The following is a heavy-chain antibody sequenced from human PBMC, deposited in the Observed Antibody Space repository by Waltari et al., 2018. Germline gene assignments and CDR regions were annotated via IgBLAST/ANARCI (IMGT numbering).Heavy chain of an antibody. CDR2: CSSCSRYS. D-gene: IGHD1-1*01. Sequence: VQLVESGGGLVKPGGSLRLSCGASGFTFSVYSMNWVGQAPGKGLPSVSSCSSCSRYSSYADSVKGRFTISRDNAKNSLYLEMNSLRAEDTAIYYCVRGGRYNLPFDYWGQGTLVTVSS. J-gene: IGHJ4*02. CDR1: GFTFSVYS. V-gene: IGHV3-21*02. CDR3: VRGGRYNLPFDY.